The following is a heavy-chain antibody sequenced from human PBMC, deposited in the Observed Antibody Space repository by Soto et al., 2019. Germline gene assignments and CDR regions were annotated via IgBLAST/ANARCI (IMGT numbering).Heavy chain of an antibody. CDR3: AATGGNYFGLDV. Sequence: QVRLVQSGSEMKKLGASVKVSCKSSDNTFTHYGINWVRQAPGQGLEWMGWISGYNGNTKYAQKFQDRVTMTADTSTRTAFMEVRSLTSDDTGVYFCAATGGNYFGLDVWGQGTTVTVSS. CDR1: DNTFTHYG. CDR2: ISGYNGNT. V-gene: IGHV1-18*01. J-gene: IGHJ6*02. D-gene: IGHD2-8*02.